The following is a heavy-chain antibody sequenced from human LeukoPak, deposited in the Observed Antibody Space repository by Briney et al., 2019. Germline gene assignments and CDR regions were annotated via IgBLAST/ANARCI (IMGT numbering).Heavy chain of an antibody. V-gene: IGHV1-2*02. J-gene: IGHJ4*02. CDR1: GYTVTGYY. D-gene: IGHD5-24*01. CDR2: INPNSGGT. Sequence: GASVKVSCKASGYTVTGYYIHWVRQAPGQGLEWMGWINPNSGGTNYAQKLQGRVTMTTDTSTSTAYMELRSLRSDDTAVYYCAREVPPDGYNSLDYWGQGTLVTVSP. CDR3: AREVPPDGYNSLDY.